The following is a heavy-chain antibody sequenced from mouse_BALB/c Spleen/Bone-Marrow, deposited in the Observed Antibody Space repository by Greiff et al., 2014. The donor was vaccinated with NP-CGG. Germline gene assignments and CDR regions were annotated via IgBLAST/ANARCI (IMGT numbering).Heavy chain of an antibody. Sequence: LQESGAELVKPGASVKLSCKASGYTFTSYYMYWVKQRPGQGLEWIGEINPSNGGTNFNEKFKSKATLTVDKSSSTAYMQLSSLTSEDSAVYYCTRWYYGNYFDYWGQGTTLTVSS. CDR2: INPSNGGT. CDR1: GYTFTSYY. V-gene: IGHV1S81*02. CDR3: TRWYYGNYFDY. D-gene: IGHD2-1*01. J-gene: IGHJ2*01.